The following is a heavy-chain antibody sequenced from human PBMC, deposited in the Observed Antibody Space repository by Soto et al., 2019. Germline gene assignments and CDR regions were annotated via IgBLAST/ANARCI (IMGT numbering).Heavy chain of an antibody. CDR3: AKDRQYGSYFDY. J-gene: IGHJ4*02. V-gene: IGHV3-43*01. CDR2: ISWDGGNT. D-gene: IGHD4-17*01. CDR1: GFTFDDYT. Sequence: LRLSCAASGFTFDDYTMHWVRQAPGKGLEWVSLISWDGGNTYYADSVKGRFTISRDNSKNSLYLQMNSLRTEDTALYYCAKDRQYGSYFDYWGKGTLVTVSS.